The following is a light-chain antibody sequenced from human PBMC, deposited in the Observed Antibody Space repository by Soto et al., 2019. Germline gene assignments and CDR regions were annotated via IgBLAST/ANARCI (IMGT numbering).Light chain of an antibody. CDR2: GAS. Sequence: EVLIKQSPSTLSLSPVERSTLSCRASQSVSTNLAWYQRKPGQAPRLLIHGASTRATGTPPRFSGSGSGTEFTLTISSLQSEDFADYYCQQYNNWPPITFGQGIRL. CDR1: QSVSTN. CDR3: QQYNNWPPIT. J-gene: IGKJ5*01. V-gene: IGKV3-15*01.